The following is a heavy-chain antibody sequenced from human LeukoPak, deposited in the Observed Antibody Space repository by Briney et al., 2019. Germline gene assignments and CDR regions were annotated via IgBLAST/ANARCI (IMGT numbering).Heavy chain of an antibody. D-gene: IGHD6-19*01. CDR2: IYYSGST. V-gene: IGHV4-59*01. J-gene: IGHJ4*02. CDR3: ARELSYSSGWSQFDY. CDR1: GGSISSYY. Sequence: PSETLSLTCTVSGGSISSYYWSWLRQPPGKGLEWIGYIYYSGSTNYNPSLKSRVPISVDTSKNQFYLKLSSVTAADTAVYYCARELSYSSGWSQFDYWGQGTLVTVSS.